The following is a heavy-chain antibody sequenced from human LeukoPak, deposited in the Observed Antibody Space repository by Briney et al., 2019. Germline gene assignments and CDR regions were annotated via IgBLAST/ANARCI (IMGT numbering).Heavy chain of an antibody. CDR1: GFTFSSYW. V-gene: IGHV3-7*01. CDR3: ATDRGWRTSGYYLYYFEY. J-gene: IGHJ4*02. D-gene: IGHD3-3*01. Sequence: GGSLRLSCAASGFTFSSYWMSWVRQAPGKGLEWVANIKQDGSEKYYVDSVKGRFTISRDNAKNSLYLQMNSLRAEDTAVYYCATDRGWRTSGYYLYYFEYWGQGTLVTYSS. CDR2: IKQDGSEK.